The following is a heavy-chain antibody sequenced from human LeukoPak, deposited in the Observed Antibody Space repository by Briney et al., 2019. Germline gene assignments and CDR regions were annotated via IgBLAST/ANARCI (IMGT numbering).Heavy chain of an antibody. V-gene: IGHV3-30*18. J-gene: IGHJ6*02. CDR3: AKVEQQLDYYYYGMDV. Sequence: PGGSLRLSCAASGFTFSSYGMHWVRQAPGKGLEWVAVISYDGSNKYYADSVKGRFTISRDNSKNTLYLQMNSLRAEDTAVYYCAKVEQQLDYYYYGMDVWGQGTTATVSS. CDR1: GFTFSSYG. CDR2: ISYDGSNK. D-gene: IGHD6-13*01.